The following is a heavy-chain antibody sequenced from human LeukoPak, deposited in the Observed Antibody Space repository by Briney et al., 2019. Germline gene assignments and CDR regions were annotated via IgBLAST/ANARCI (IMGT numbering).Heavy chain of an antibody. CDR3: AKARDPYYYYYMDV. V-gene: IGHV3-9*01. J-gene: IGHJ6*03. CDR1: GFTFSSFV. D-gene: IGHD5-24*01. Sequence: GGSLRLSCAASGFTFSSFVMTWVRQAPGKGLEWVSGISWNSGSIGYADSVKGRFTISRDNAKNSLYLQMNSLRAEDTALYYCAKARDPYYYYYMDVWGKGTTVTISS. CDR2: ISWNSGSI.